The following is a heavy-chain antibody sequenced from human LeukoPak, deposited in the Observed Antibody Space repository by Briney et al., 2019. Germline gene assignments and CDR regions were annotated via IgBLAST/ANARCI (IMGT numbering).Heavy chain of an antibody. Sequence: SETLSLTCSVSGGSISSGDYFWTWIRQPPGKGLEWFGYIYHSGNTYYTPTLKSRLTISLDTSKNQFSLKLRSVTAADAAVYYCARSTYGAFDYWGQGTLVTVSS. CDR3: ARSTYGAFDY. CDR1: GGSISSGDYF. J-gene: IGHJ4*02. D-gene: IGHD3-10*01. CDR2: IYHSGNT. V-gene: IGHV4-30-4*08.